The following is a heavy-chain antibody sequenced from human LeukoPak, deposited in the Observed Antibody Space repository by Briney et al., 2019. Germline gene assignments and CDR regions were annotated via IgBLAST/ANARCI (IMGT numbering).Heavy chain of an antibody. CDR2: MNPNSGNT. D-gene: IGHD3-10*01. J-gene: IGHJ4*02. CDR1: GYTFTSYD. Sequence: ASVTVSRTASGYTFTSYDINWVRQATGQGLEWMGWMNPNSGNTGYAQKFQGRVTMTRNTSISTAYMELSSLRSEDTAVYYCARVIGNMVRGVILVYWGQGTLVTVSS. CDR3: ARVIGNMVRGVILVY. V-gene: IGHV1-8*01.